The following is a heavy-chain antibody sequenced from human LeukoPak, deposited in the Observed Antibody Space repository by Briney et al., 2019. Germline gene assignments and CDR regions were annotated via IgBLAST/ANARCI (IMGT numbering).Heavy chain of an antibody. Sequence: PGRSLSLSCAASGFTVSSNYISWVRPAQGKGMEWDSVIYSGGSTYYADSVKGRFTISRDNSKNALYLHMNSLRAEDTAVYYCARGPRMDFQGLAWELPVLKGAFDIWGQGTMVTVSS. CDR3: ARGPRMDFQGLAWELPVLKGAFDI. CDR2: IYSGGST. CDR1: GFTVSSNY. D-gene: IGHD1-26*01. V-gene: IGHV3-53*01. J-gene: IGHJ3*02.